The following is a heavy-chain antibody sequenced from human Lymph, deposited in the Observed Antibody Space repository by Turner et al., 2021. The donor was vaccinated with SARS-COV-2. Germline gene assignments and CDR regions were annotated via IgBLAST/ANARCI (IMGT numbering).Heavy chain of an antibody. CDR3: ARSRDLQSMVRGVDPFDY. D-gene: IGHD3-10*01. CDR1: GYTFTGYY. CDR2: INPNWGGT. V-gene: IGHV1-2*07. Sequence: QLVQSGAEGKKPGASVKVSCKASGYTFTGYYIHWVRQAPGQGLEWMGWINPNWGGTNYAHRCQGRVTMTRDTSLSTAYMQLSRLRSDDTAVYYCARSRDLQSMVRGVDPFDYWGQGTLVTVSS. J-gene: IGHJ4*02.